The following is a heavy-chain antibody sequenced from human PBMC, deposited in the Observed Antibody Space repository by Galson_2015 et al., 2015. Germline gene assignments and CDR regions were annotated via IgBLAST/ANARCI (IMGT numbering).Heavy chain of an antibody. J-gene: IGHJ4*02. CDR3: EGQRQGMSLSATDDY. D-gene: IGHD2-15*01. V-gene: IGHV3-23*01. CDR2: ISGSGVNT. Sequence: SLRLSCAASGFTFTNFAMSWVRQAPGKGLEWVSGISGSGVNTYYADPVKGRFTVSRDNSKNTLYLQMKNLRPEDTAVYYCEGQRQGMSLSATDDYWGQGTLVIVSS. CDR1: GFTFTNFA.